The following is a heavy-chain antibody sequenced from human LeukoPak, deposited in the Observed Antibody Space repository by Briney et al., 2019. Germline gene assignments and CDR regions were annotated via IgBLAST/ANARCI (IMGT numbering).Heavy chain of an antibody. J-gene: IGHJ6*02. V-gene: IGHV1-8*01. CDR3: ARGYYDFWSGYLGYYYYYGMDV. CDR2: MNPNSGNT. D-gene: IGHD3-3*01. Sequence: ASVKVSCKASGYTFTSYDIHWVRQATGQGLEWMGWMNPNSGNTGYAQKFQGRVTMTRNTSISTAYMELSSLRSEDTAVYYCARGYYDFWSGYLGYYYYYGMDVWGQGTTVTVSS. CDR1: GYTFTSYD.